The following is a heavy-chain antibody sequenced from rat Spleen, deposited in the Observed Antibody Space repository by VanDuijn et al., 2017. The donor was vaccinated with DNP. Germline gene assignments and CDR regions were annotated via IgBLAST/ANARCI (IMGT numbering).Heavy chain of an antibody. CDR1: GFIFNDYG. V-gene: IGHV5-27*01. J-gene: IGHJ2*01. CDR3: TTDFERGY. CDR2: ISASGGST. Sequence: EVQLVESGGGLVQPGRSLKLSCAASGFIFNDYGMAWVRQAPKKGLEWVASISASGGSTSYRDSVKGRFTISRDNAKSTLYLQMNSLSSEDTATFYCTTDFERGYWGQGVMVTVSS. D-gene: IGHD1-11*01.